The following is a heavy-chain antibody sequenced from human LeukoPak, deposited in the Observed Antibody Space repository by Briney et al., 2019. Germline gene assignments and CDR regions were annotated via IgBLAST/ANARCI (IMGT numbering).Heavy chain of an antibody. CDR3: ARDIYYYYYGMDV. CDR1: GFTFSSYA. CDR2: ISYDGSNK. Sequence: GRSLRLSCAASGFTFSSYAMHWVRQAPGKGLEWVAAISYDGSNKYYADSVKGRFTISRDNSKNTLYLQMNSLRAEDTAVYYCARDIYYYYYGMDVWGQGTTVTVSS. V-gene: IGHV3-30-3*01. J-gene: IGHJ6*02.